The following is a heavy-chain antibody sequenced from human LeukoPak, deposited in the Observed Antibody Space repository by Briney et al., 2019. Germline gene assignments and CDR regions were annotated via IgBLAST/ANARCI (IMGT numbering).Heavy chain of an antibody. CDR2: IYYSGST. Sequence: SETLSLTCTVSGGSISSYYWSWIRRPPGKGLEWIGYIYYSGSTNYNPFLKSRVTISVDTSKNQFSLKLSSVTAADTAVYYCARSGYSSSWYVRGWFDPWGQGTLVTVSS. CDR3: ARSGYSSSWYVRGWFDP. V-gene: IGHV4-59*01. CDR1: GGSISSYY. J-gene: IGHJ5*02. D-gene: IGHD6-13*01.